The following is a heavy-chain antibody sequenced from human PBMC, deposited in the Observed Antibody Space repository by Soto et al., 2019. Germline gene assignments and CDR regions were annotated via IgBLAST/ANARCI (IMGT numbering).Heavy chain of an antibody. D-gene: IGHD3-16*01. Sequence: SRTCASCGGNVSRTRAAWYWIKKTPSRGLEWLGRAYYRSQWYYDSALFVQSRITVLPDTSKNQFSLQLDSVPPEDTAVYYCTNQKGDSRTYTGMDVWAQRPTVTGSS. J-gene: IGHJ6*02. CDR1: GGNVSRTRAA. CDR2: AYYRSQWYY. V-gene: IGHV6-1*01. CDR3: TNQKGDSRTYTGMDV.